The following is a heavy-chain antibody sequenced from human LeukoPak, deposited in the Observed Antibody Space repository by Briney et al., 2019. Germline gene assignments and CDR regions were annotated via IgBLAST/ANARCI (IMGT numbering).Heavy chain of an antibody. CDR1: GYTFTGYY. Sequence: ASVKVSCKASGYTFTGYYIHWVRQAPGQGLEWMGWINPDSGGTNYAQKFQGRVTMTRDTSITTAYMELSRLRSDDTAVYYCARGRYNWNDGYYYYMDVWGKGTTVTISS. V-gene: IGHV1-2*02. CDR2: INPDSGGT. J-gene: IGHJ6*03. CDR3: ARGRYNWNDGYYYYMDV. D-gene: IGHD1-1*01.